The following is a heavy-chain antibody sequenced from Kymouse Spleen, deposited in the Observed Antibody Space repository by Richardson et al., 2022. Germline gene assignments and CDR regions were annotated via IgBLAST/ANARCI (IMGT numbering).Heavy chain of an antibody. CDR1: GFTFSSYG. J-gene: IGHJ5*02. CDR3: ARDQYYGSGSYSLQFDP. CDR2: IWYDGSNK. Sequence: QVQLVESGGGVVQPGRSLRLSCAASGFTFSSYGMHWVRQAPGKGLEWVAVIWYDGSNKYYADSVKGRFTISRDNSKNTLYLQMNSLRAEDTAVYYCARDQYYGSGSYSLQFDPWGQGTLVTVSS. V-gene: IGHV3-33*01. D-gene: IGHD3-10*01.